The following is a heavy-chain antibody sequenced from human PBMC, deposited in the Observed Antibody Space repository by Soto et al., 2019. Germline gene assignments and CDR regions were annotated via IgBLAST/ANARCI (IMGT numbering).Heavy chain of an antibody. Sequence: SVKVSCKASGYTFTDRYLHWVRQAPGQALEWMGWSTPFNGNTNYAQKFQDRVTITRDRSMSTAYMELSSLRSEDTAMYYCASTRGYSYGTPGDDAFDIWGQGTMVT. J-gene: IGHJ3*02. CDR3: ASTRGYSYGTPGDDAFDI. V-gene: IGHV1-45*02. CDR2: STPFNGNT. D-gene: IGHD5-18*01. CDR1: GYTFTDRY.